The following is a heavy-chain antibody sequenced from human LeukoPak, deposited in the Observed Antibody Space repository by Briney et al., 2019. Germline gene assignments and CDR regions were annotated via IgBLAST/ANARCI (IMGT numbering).Heavy chain of an antibody. Sequence: GGSLRLSCAASGFTFSSYSMNWVRQAPGKGLEWVSSVSSSSYIYYADSVKGRFTISRDNAKNSLYLQINSLRAEDTALYYCARGGPDHAFDVWGQGTMVTVSS. J-gene: IGHJ3*01. D-gene: IGHD1-14*01. CDR2: VSSSSYI. CDR3: ARGGPDHAFDV. CDR1: GFTFSSYS. V-gene: IGHV3-21*01.